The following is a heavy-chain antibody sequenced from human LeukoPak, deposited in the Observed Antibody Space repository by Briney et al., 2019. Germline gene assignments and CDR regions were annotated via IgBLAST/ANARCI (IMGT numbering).Heavy chain of an antibody. CDR3: TRKQDQWLTDYGMDV. CDR1: GFTFSDYY. Sequence: PGGSLRLSCAASGFTFSDYYMSWIRQAPGKGLEWVGFIRSKAYGGTTEYAASVKGRFTISRDDSKSIAYLQMNSLKTEDTAVYYCTRKQDQWLTDYGMDVWGQGTTVTVSS. CDR2: IRSKAYGGTT. J-gene: IGHJ6*02. D-gene: IGHD6-19*01. V-gene: IGHV3-49*03.